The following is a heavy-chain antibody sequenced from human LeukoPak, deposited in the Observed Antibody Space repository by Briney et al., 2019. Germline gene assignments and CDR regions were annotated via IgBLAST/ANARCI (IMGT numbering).Heavy chain of an antibody. D-gene: IGHD6-13*01. Sequence: SETLSLTCTVSGGSISSYYWSWIRQPAGKGLEWIGRIYTSGSTNYNPSLKSRVTISVDTSKNQFSLKLSSVTAADTAVYYCARALREYSSSWYGNERYYFDYWGQGTLVTVSS. J-gene: IGHJ4*02. CDR3: ARALREYSSSWYGNERYYFDY. CDR1: GGSISSYY. V-gene: IGHV4-4*07. CDR2: IYTSGST.